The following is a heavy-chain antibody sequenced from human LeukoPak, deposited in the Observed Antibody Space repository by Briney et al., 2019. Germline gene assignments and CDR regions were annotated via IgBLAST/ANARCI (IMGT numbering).Heavy chain of an antibody. CDR1: GGSISSGDYY. Sequence: SETLSLTCTVSGGSISSGDYYWSWIRQPPGKGLEWIGYIYYSGSTYYNPSLKSRVTISVDTSKNQFSLKLSSVTAADTAVYYCARGSRVVAAINDYWGQGTLVTVSS. J-gene: IGHJ4*02. D-gene: IGHD2-15*01. CDR2: IYYSGST. CDR3: ARGSRVVAAINDY. V-gene: IGHV4-30-4*02.